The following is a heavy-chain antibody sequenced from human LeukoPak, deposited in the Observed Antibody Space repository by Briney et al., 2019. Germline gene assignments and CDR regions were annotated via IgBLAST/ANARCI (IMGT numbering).Heavy chain of an antibody. D-gene: IGHD6-13*01. CDR1: GGSFSGYY. Sequence: SGTLSLTCAVYGGSFSGYYWSWIRQPPGKGLEWIGEINHSGSTNYNPSLKSRVTISVDTSKNQFSLKLSSVTAADTAVYYCARVGYSSSWYQRSSVDYWGQGTLVTVSS. CDR3: ARVGYSSSWYQRSSVDY. V-gene: IGHV4-34*01. CDR2: INHSGST. J-gene: IGHJ4*02.